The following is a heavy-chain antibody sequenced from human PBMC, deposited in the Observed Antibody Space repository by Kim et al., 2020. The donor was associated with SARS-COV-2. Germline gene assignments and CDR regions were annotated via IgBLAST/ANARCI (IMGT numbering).Heavy chain of an antibody. CDR1: GGSFSGYY. V-gene: IGHV4-34*01. CDR2: INHSGST. CDR3: ARTSYHYFDY. J-gene: IGHJ4*02. Sequence: SETLSLTCAVYGGSFSGYYWSWIRQPPGKGLEWIGEINHSGSTNYNPSLKSRVTISVDTSKNQFSLKLSSVTAADTAVYYCARTSYHYFDYWGQGTLVTVSS.